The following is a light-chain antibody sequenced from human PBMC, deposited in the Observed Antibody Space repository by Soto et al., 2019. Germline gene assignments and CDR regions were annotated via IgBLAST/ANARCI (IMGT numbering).Light chain of an antibody. Sequence: QSALTQPASVSGSPGQSITISCTGTISDVGSYNLVSWYQQHPGKAPKLMIYEVSKRPSGVSNRFSGSKSGNTASLTISGLQAEDEADYYCCSYAGSSFYVFGTGTKLTVL. J-gene: IGLJ1*01. CDR3: CSYAGSSFYV. V-gene: IGLV2-23*02. CDR2: EVS. CDR1: ISDVGSYNL.